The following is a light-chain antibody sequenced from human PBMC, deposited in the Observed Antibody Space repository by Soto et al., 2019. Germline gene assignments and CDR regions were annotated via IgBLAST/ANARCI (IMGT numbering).Light chain of an antibody. CDR1: QSVGSN. V-gene: IGKV3-15*01. Sequence: EIVMTQSPATLSVSPGERATLSCRASQSVGSNLAWYQQKPGQAPRLLMFGASTRATGIPARFSGSGSGTEFTLSISSLQSEDFAVYYCQQYTDWPAYTFGQGTKLEIK. CDR2: GAS. CDR3: QQYTDWPAYT. J-gene: IGKJ2*01.